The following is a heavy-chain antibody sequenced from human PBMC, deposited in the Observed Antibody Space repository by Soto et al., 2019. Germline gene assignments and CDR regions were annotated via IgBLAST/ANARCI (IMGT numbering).Heavy chain of an antibody. V-gene: IGHV1-46*03. Sequence: GASVKVSCKASGYTFTSYYMHWVRQAPGQGLEWMGIINPSGGSTSYAQKFQGRVTMTRDTSTSTVYMELSSLRSEDTAVYYCAMGSGVRGVIITTRGDRGGYYYMDVWGKGTTVTVSS. D-gene: IGHD3-10*01. CDR1: GYTFTSYY. CDR2: INPSGGST. CDR3: AMGSGVRGVIITTRGDRGGYYYMDV. J-gene: IGHJ6*03.